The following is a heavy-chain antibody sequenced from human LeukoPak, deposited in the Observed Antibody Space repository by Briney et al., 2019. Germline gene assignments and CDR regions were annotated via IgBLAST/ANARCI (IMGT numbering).Heavy chain of an antibody. CDR1: GYTFTSYG. J-gene: IGHJ6*03. CDR3: ARGGSSSWRDYYYYMDV. CDR2: INPSGGST. D-gene: IGHD6-13*01. V-gene: IGHV1-46*01. Sequence: GASVKVSCKASGYTFTSYGISWVRQAPGQGLEWMGIINPSGGSTSYAQKFQGRVTMTRDMSTSTVYMELSSLRSDDTAVYYCARGGSSSWRDYYYYMDVWGKGTTVTISS.